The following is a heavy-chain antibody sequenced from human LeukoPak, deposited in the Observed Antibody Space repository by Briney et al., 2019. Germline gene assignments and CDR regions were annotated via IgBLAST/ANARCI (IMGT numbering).Heavy chain of an antibody. V-gene: IGHV3-72*01. CDR1: GFTFSDYY. CDR3: VRITFGGIIAF. J-gene: IGHJ4*02. CDR2: IRNKAKSYTT. Sequence: PGGSLRLSCAASGFTFSDYYMDWVRQAPGKGLEWVGRIRNKAKSYTTEYAASVKGRFTFSREDSKNSLYLQMNSLNTEDTAVYYCVRITFGGIIAFWGQGTLVTVSS. D-gene: IGHD3-16*02.